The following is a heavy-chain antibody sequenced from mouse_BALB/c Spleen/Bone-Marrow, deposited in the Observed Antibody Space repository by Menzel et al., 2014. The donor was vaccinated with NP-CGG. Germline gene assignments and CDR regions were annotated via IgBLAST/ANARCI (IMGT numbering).Heavy chain of an antibody. CDR2: IYPGNSAT. J-gene: IGHJ3*01. CDR3: TRAMITRAWFAY. Sequence: AQLQQSGTVLAMPGASVKMSCKASGYTFTSYWMHWVKQLPGQGLDWLGAIYPGNSATIYNQKFMGMAKLTAVTSTSPAYMELSSLKKEDTAVYYCTRAMITRAWFAYSGQGTLVTISA. D-gene: IGHD2-4*01. V-gene: IGHV1-5*01. CDR1: GYTFTSYW.